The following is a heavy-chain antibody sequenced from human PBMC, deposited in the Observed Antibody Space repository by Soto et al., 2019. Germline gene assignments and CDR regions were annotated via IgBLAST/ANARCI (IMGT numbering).Heavy chain of an antibody. D-gene: IGHD2-2*01. CDR1: GDSISDNQW. CDR2: ISHSGNT. CDR3: ATVISSRDEYFDY. Sequence: QVQLQESGPGLVKPSGTLSLTCAVSGDSISDNQWWSSVRRPRGKGLEWIGEISHSGNTNYNPSLKSRSTMSRDKAQKQFSLNLTPVTAADTAVYYCATVISSRDEYFDYWGQGTLVTVSP. J-gene: IGHJ4*02. V-gene: IGHV4-4*02.